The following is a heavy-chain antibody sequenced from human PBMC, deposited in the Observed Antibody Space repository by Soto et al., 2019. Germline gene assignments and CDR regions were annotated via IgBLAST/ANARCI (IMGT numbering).Heavy chain of an antibody. CDR3: ARHWKSGSYYDWFDP. CDR1: GGSISISSYS. D-gene: IGHD1-26*01. J-gene: IGHJ5*02. V-gene: IGHV4-39*01. CDR2: IYYSGST. Sequence: SETLSLTCTVSGGSISISSYSWGWIRQPPGKGLEWIGSIYYSGSTYYNPSLKSRVTISVDTSKNQFSLKLSSVTAADTAVYYCARHWKSGSYYDWFDPWGQGNLVTVSS.